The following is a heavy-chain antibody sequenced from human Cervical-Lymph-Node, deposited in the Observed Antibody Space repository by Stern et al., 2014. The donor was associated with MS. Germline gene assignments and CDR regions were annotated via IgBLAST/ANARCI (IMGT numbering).Heavy chain of an antibody. Sequence: VQLVESGAEVKKPGASVKVSCKASGYTFTSYYMHWVRQAPGQGLEWMGIINPSGGSTSYAQKFQGRVTMTRDTSTSTVYMELSSLRSEHTAVYYCARGVKITMIVVVPAYWGQGTLVTVSS. CDR3: ARGVKITMIVVVPAY. D-gene: IGHD3-22*01. J-gene: IGHJ4*02. CDR2: INPSGGST. CDR1: GYTFTSYY. V-gene: IGHV1-46*03.